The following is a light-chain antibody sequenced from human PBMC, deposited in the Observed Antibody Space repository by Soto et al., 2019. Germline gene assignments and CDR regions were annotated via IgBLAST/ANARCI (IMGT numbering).Light chain of an antibody. CDR3: SSYTSSSTNV. V-gene: IGLV2-14*01. CDR1: SSDVGGYNF. CDR2: EVT. Sequence: QSDLTQPASVSGSPGQSITISCTGTSSDVGGYNFVSWYQQDPGKAPKLMIFEVTNRPSGVSNRFSGSKSGNTASLTISGLQAEDEADYYCSSYTSSSTNVFGTGTKVTVL. J-gene: IGLJ1*01.